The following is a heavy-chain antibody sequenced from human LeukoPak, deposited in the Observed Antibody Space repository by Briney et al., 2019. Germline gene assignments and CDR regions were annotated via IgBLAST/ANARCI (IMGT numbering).Heavy chain of an antibody. CDR3: ARKSAAAGTPYFQH. Sequence: SETLSLTCAVSGGSISSSNWWSWVRQPPGKGLEWIGEIYHSGSTNYNASLKSRVTISVDKSKNQFSLKLSSVTAADTAVYYCARKSAAAGTPYFQHWGQGTLVTVSS. CDR1: GGSISSSNW. V-gene: IGHV4-4*02. CDR2: IYHSGST. D-gene: IGHD6-13*01. J-gene: IGHJ1*01.